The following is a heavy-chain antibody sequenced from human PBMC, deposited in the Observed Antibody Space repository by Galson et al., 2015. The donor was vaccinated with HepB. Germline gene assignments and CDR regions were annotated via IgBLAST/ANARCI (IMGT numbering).Heavy chain of an antibody. CDR2: IIPIFGIA. J-gene: IGHJ6*03. Sequence: QSGAEVKKPGESLKISCKASGGTFSSYAISWVRQAPGQGLEWMGGIIPIFGIANYAQKFQGRVTITADKSTSTAYMELSSLRSEDTAVYYCARGKNWNDGLGYYYYYMDVWGKGTTVTVSS. CDR1: GGTFSSYA. V-gene: IGHV1-69*17. D-gene: IGHD1-1*01. CDR3: ARGKNWNDGLGYYYYYMDV.